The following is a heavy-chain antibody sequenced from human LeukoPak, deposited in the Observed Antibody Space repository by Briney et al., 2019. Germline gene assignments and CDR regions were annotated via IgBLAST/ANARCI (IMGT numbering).Heavy chain of an antibody. D-gene: IGHD3-16*02. CDR3: ATGSDYVWGSYRYFDY. V-gene: IGHV1-24*01. Sequence: ASVKVSCKVSGYTLTELSMHWVRQAPGKGLEWMGGFDAEDGETIYAQKFQGRVTMTEDTSTDTAYMELSSLRSEDTAVYYCATGSDYVWGSYRYFDYWGQGALVTVSS. CDR1: GYTLTELS. J-gene: IGHJ4*02. CDR2: FDAEDGET.